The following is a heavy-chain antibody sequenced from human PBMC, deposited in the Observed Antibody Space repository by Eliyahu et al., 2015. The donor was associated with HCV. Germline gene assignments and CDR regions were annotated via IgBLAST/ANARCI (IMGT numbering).Heavy chain of an antibody. J-gene: IGHJ5*02. CDR1: GFTFSVTW. CDR3: TTSTPYTGAYT. CDR2: IKANTAGGTT. D-gene: IGHD7-27*01. Sequence: VQLVESGGGLVKPGESLRLSCAAPGFTFSVTWMTWVRQGPGKGLEWVGRIKANTAGGTTDYAAPVKGRFTISRDDSKNLLFLQMSSLKTEDTALYYCTTSTPYTGAYTWGQGTLVTVSS. V-gene: IGHV3-15*01.